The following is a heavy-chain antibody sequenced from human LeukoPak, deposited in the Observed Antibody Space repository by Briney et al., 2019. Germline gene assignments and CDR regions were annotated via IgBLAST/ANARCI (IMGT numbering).Heavy chain of an antibody. J-gene: IGHJ4*02. CDR3: ARGGQTFDY. Sequence: GGSRRLSCAASGFTFNSYAMTWVRQAPGKGLEWVSTISGSGGNTYHADSVKGRFTISRDNSKNTLYLQMNSLRAEDTAVYYCARGGQTFDYWGQGTLVTVSS. CDR2: ISGSGGNT. V-gene: IGHV3-23*01. D-gene: IGHD3-10*01. CDR1: GFTFNSYA.